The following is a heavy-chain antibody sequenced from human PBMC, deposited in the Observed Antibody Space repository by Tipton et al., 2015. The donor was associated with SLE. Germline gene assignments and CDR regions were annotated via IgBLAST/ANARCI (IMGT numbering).Heavy chain of an antibody. D-gene: IGHD1-1*01. CDR3: ARDQEGTGWFDP. CDR2: IYYSGST. Sequence: LRLSCTVSGGSISSYYWSWIRQPPGKGLEWIGYIYYSGSTNYNPSLKSRVTISVDTSKNQFSLKLSSVTAADTAVYYCARDQEGTGWFDPWGQGTLVTVSS. V-gene: IGHV4-59*01. J-gene: IGHJ5*02. CDR1: GGSISSYY.